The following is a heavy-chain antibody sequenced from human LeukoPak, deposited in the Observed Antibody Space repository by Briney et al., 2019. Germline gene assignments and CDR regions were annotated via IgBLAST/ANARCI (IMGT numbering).Heavy chain of an antibody. Sequence: SETLSLTCTVSGGSISSHYWSWIRQPPGKGLEWIGYIHYSGSTNYNPSLKSRVTISVDTSKDQFSLKLSSVTAADTAVYYCARDGYSSSWYERGHWFDPCGQGTLVTVSS. D-gene: IGHD6-13*01. J-gene: IGHJ5*02. V-gene: IGHV4-59*11. CDR2: IHYSGST. CDR1: GGSISSHY. CDR3: ARDGYSSSWYERGHWFDP.